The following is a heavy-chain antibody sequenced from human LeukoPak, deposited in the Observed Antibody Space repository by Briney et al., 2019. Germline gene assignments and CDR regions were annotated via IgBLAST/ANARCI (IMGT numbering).Heavy chain of an antibody. J-gene: IGHJ6*03. Sequence: SVKVSCKASGGTFSSYAISWVRQAPGQGLEWMGGIIPIFGTANYAQKFQGRVTITADESTSTAYMELSSLRSEDTAVYYCARGGRYCSSTSCPYYYYYYMDVWGQGTLVTVSS. V-gene: IGHV1-69*13. CDR2: IIPIFGTA. CDR1: GGTFSSYA. CDR3: ARGGRYCSSTSCPYYYYYYMDV. D-gene: IGHD2-2*01.